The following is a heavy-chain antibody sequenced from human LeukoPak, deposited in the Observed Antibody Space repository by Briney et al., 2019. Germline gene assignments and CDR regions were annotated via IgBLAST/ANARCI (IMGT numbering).Heavy chain of an antibody. CDR3: ARDDYGDYGAFDI. CDR1: GGSISSGDYY. J-gene: IGHJ3*02. Sequence: SQTLSLTCTVSGGSISSGDYYWSWIRQPPGKGLEWIGYISYSESTYYNPSLKSRVTISVDTSKNQFSLKLSSVTAADTAVYYCARDDYGDYGAFDIWGQGTMVTVSS. CDR2: ISYSEST. V-gene: IGHV4-30-4*01. D-gene: IGHD4-17*01.